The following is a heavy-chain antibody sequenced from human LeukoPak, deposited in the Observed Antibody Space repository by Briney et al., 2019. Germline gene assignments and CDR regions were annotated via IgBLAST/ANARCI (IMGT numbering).Heavy chain of an antibody. J-gene: IGHJ4*02. Sequence: KPSETLSLTCTVSGGSISGYYWSWIRQPPGKGLEWIGSIYYSGSTYYNPSLKSRVTISVDTSKNQFSLKLSSVTAADTAVYYCASFLAYCGGDCPSPTDYWGQGTLVTVSS. D-gene: IGHD2-21*02. CDR2: IYYSGST. CDR1: GGSISGYY. V-gene: IGHV4-59*12. CDR3: ASFLAYCGGDCPSPTDY.